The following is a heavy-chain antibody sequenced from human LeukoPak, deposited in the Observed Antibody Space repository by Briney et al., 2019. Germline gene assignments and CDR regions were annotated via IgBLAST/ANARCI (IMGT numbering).Heavy chain of an antibody. J-gene: IGHJ4*02. CDR2: IRYDGSNK. Sequence: GGSLRLSCAASGFTFSSYGMHWVRQAPGKGLEGVAFIRYDGSNKYYADSVKGRFTISRDNSKNTLYLQMNGLRAEDTAVYYCAKDQSVLLWFGEIFDYWGQGTLVTVSS. CDR1: GFTFSSYG. CDR3: AKDQSVLLWFGEIFDY. V-gene: IGHV3-30*02. D-gene: IGHD3-10*01.